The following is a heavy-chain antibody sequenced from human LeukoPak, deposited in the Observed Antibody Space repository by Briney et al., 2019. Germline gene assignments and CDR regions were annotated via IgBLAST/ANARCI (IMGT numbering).Heavy chain of an antibody. J-gene: IGHJ1*01. CDR2: ISSSGLYI. CDR3: ARDRYCGGDCSTAEYFQY. D-gene: IGHD2-21*02. Sequence: GGSLRLSCAASGFSITGYTMNWVRQAPGRGLELVSSISSSGLYIHYVDSVEGRFTISRDNAKNSLYLQMNSLGAEDTAVYYCARDRYCGGDCSTAEYFQYWGQGTLVTVSS. CDR1: GFSITGYT. V-gene: IGHV3-21*01.